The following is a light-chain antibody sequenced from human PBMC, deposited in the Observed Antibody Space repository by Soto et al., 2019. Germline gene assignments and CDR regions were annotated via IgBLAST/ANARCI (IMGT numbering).Light chain of an antibody. Sequence: QSALTQPPSASGSPGQSVTISCTGTSSDVGYYNYVSWYQQHPGKAPKLMIYEVTKRPSGVPDRFSGSKSGNTASLTVSGLQAEDEAGYYCCSYAGSNNFVLFGGGTKVTVL. V-gene: IGLV2-8*01. CDR2: EVT. J-gene: IGLJ2*01. CDR3: CSYAGSNNFVL. CDR1: SSDVGYYNY.